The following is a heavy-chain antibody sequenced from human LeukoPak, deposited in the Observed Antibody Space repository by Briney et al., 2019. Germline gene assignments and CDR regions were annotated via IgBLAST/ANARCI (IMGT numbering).Heavy chain of an antibody. Sequence: SETLSLTCTVSGYSISSGYYWGWIRQPPGKGLEWIGSIYHSGSTYCNPSLKSRLTTSVDTSKDQFSLKLSSVTAADTAVYYCARLGQLAPLDYWGQGTLVTVSS. CDR1: GYSISSGYY. CDR2: IYHSGST. J-gene: IGHJ4*02. CDR3: ARLGQLAPLDY. V-gene: IGHV4-38-2*02. D-gene: IGHD6-6*01.